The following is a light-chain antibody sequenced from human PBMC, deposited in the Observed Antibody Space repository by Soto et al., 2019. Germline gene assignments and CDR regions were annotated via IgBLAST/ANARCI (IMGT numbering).Light chain of an antibody. V-gene: IGKV1-5*03. J-gene: IGKJ1*01. CDR3: QEHNSYIPT. CDR2: EAS. Sequence: DIQMTQSPSTLSASVGDRVTITCRASQSIGGWLAWYQQKPGKAPKLLIYEASVLQNGVPSRFSGSGSGTEFTLAIDSLQPDDFATNYCQEHNSYIPTFGPGTKVEIK. CDR1: QSIGGW.